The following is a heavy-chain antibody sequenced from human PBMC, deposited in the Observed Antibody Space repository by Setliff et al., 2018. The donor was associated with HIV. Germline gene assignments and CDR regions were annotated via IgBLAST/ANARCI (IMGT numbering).Heavy chain of an antibody. CDR1: GFSLTPTGVG. D-gene: IGHD4-17*01. Sequence: SGDKLVNSTQTLTGTCNFSGFSLTPTGVGVGWIRQPPGKPLEWLAFIDWNDDKRYSPSPKSRLTITKDTSKNHVVLTMTNMDPVDTATYYCAHRRFSTYGGFDSWGPGPLFTVSS. J-gene: IGHJ4*02. CDR3: AHRRFSTYGGFDS. V-gene: IGHV2-5*01. CDR2: IDWNDDK.